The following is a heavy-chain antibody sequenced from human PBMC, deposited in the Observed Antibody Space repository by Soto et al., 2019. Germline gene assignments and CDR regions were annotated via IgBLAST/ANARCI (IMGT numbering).Heavy chain of an antibody. Sequence: SETLSLTCTVSGDSISGSSWSWIRQPPGKGLEWIGYIYYSGITNYNPSLKSRVTISVDTSKNQFSLKLSSVTAADTAVYYCARYKSNYYYGMDVWGQGTTVTVSS. CDR1: GDSISGSS. J-gene: IGHJ6*02. CDR3: ARYKSNYYYGMDV. V-gene: IGHV4-59*01. CDR2: IYYSGIT. D-gene: IGHD1-20*01.